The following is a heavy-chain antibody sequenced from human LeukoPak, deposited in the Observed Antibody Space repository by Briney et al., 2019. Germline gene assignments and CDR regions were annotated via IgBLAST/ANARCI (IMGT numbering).Heavy chain of an antibody. CDR1: GGSISSGGYY. J-gene: IGHJ3*02. D-gene: IGHD3-10*01. Sequence: SQTLSLTCTVSGGSISSGGYYWSWIRQHPGKGLEWIGYIYYSGSTYYNPSLKSRVTLPVDTSKNQFSLKLSSVTAADTAVYHCASSIRSRGYYYGSGSPDAFDIWGQGTMVTVSS. CDR2: IYYSGST. V-gene: IGHV4-31*03. CDR3: ASSIRSRGYYYGSGSPDAFDI.